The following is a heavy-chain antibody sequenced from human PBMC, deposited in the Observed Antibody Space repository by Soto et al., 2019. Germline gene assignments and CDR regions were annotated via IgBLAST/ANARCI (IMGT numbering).Heavy chain of an antibody. V-gene: IGHV4-34*01. J-gene: IGHJ4*02. Sequence: PSETLSLTCAVYGGSFSGYYWSWIRQPPGKGLEWIGEINHSGSTNYNPSLKSRVTISVDTSKNQFSLKLGSVTAADTAVYYCARGDCSGGSCYRSIHYWGQGTLVTVSS. CDR3: ARGDCSGGSCYRSIHY. CDR2: INHSGST. D-gene: IGHD2-15*01. CDR1: GGSFSGYY.